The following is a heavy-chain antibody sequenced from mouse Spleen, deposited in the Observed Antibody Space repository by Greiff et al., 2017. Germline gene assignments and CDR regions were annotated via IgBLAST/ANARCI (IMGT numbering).Heavy chain of an antibody. V-gene: IGHV1-7*01. D-gene: IGHD4-1*01. J-gene: IGHJ2*01. CDR1: GYTFTSYW. CDR3: ASGTGTWGDY. Sequence: QQSCKASGYTFTSYWMHWVKQRPGQGLEWTGYINPSSGYTKYNQKFKDKATLTADKSSSTAYMQLSSLTYEDSAVYYCASGTGTWGDYWGQGTTLTVSS. CDR2: INPSSGYT.